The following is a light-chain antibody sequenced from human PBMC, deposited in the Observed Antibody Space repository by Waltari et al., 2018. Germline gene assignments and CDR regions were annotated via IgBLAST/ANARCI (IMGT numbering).Light chain of an antibody. CDR3: QQYDAYSRT. V-gene: IGKV1-5*03. J-gene: IGKJ1*01. Sequence: DIQMTQSPSTLSASVGDRITITCRASQDIRSWLAWYQQKPGKVHELLIYKDSTLHGGVPSRFSGSGSGTEFTFTISSLQPDDFATYYCQQYDAYSRTFGQGTKVEVK. CDR1: QDIRSW. CDR2: KDS.